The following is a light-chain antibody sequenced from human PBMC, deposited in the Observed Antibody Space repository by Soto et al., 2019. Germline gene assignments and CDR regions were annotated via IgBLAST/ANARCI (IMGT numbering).Light chain of an antibody. V-gene: IGKV1-8*01. J-gene: IGKJ4*01. CDR1: QGISSY. CDR2: AAS. Sequence: AIRMTQSPSSFSASTGDRVTITCRASQGISSYLAWYQQKPGKAPKLLIYAASTLQSGVPSRFSGSGSGTDFTLTISCLQSEDFATYYCQQYYSYPLPVARGTKVDI. CDR3: QQYYSYPLP.